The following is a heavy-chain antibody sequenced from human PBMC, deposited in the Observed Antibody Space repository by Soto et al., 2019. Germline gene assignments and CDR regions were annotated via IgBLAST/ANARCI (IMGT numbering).Heavy chain of an antibody. J-gene: IGHJ3*02. CDR3: ARYIVVVPAAMPSQASPNDAFDI. V-gene: IGHV3-11*01. CDR1: GFTFSDYY. D-gene: IGHD2-2*01. Sequence: GESLKISCAASGFTFSDYYMSWIRQAPGKGLEWVSYISSSGSTIYYADSVKGRFTISRDNAKNSLYLQMNSLRAEDTAVYYCARYIVVVPAAMPSQASPNDAFDIWGQGTMVTVSS. CDR2: ISSSGSTI.